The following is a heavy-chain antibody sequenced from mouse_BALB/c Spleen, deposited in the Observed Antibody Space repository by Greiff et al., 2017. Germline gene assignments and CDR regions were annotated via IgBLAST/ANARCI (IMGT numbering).Heavy chain of an antibody. J-gene: IGHJ2*01. CDR2: IRSKSNNYAT. D-gene: IGHD2-2*01. V-gene: IGHV10-1*02. CDR3: VRHGYDFDY. Sequence: EVMLVESGGGLVQPKGSLKLSCAASGFTFNTYAMNWVRQAPGKGLEWVARIRSKSNNYATYYADSVKDRFTISRDDSQSMLYLQMNNLKTEDTAMYYCVRHGYDFDYWGQGTTLTVSS. CDR1: GFTFNTYA.